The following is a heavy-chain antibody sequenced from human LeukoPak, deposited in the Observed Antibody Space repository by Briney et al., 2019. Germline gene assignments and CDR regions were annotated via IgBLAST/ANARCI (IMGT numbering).Heavy chain of an antibody. CDR2: IYYSGST. CDR1: GGSISSSSYY. Sequence: SETLSLTCTVSGGSISSSSYYWGWIRQPPGKGLEWIGSIYYSGSTYYNPSLKSRVTISVDTSKNQFSLKLSSVTAADTAVYYCARAGYGYSRRGLYWGQGTLVTVSS. D-gene: IGHD6-13*01. CDR3: ARAGYGYSRRGLY. V-gene: IGHV4-39*07. J-gene: IGHJ4*02.